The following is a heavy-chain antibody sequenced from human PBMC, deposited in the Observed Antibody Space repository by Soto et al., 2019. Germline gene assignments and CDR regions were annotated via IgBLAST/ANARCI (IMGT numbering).Heavy chain of an antibody. J-gene: IGHJ6*02. V-gene: IGHV3-48*03. D-gene: IGHD1-20*01. CDR1: GFTFSIYA. CDR2: ISNSGNTI. CDR3: ARDIDNRDYYYGLDV. Sequence: GGSLRLSCAASGFTFSIYAMNWVRQAPGKGLEWISYISNSGNTIYVADSMRGRFTISRDNAKNSLFLQMNSLRADDTAVYYCARDIDNRDYYYGLDVWGQGTTVTVSS.